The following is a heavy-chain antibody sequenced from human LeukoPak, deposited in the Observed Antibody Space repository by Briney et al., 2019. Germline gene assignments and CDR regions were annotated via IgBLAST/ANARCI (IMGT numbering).Heavy chain of an antibody. D-gene: IGHD6-13*01. CDR3: ARGGIAAPLHHFDY. J-gene: IGHJ4*02. V-gene: IGHV3-30*03. CDR1: GFTFSSYS. Sequence: GGSLRLSCAASGFTFSSYSMNWVRQAPGKGLEWVALISYDGSNKYYADSVKGRFTISRDNSKNTLYLHMNSLRAEDTAVYYCARGGIAAPLHHFDYWGQGTLVTVSS. CDR2: ISYDGSNK.